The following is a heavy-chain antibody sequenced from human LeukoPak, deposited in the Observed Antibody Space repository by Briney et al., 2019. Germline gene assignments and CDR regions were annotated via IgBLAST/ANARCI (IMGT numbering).Heavy chain of an antibody. CDR3: ARAINYGDYSDY. D-gene: IGHD4-17*01. CDR1: GFTFSSYS. J-gene: IGHJ4*02. CDR2: ISSSSSTI. Sequence: PGGSLRLSCAASGFTFSSYSMNWVRQAPGKGLEWVSYISSSSSTISYADSVKGRFTISRDNAKNSLYLQMNSLRAEDTAVYYCARAINYGDYSDYWGQGTLVTVSS. V-gene: IGHV3-48*01.